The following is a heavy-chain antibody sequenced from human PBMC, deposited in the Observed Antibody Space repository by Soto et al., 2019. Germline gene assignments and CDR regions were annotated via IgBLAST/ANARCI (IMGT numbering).Heavy chain of an antibody. J-gene: IGHJ4*02. CDR2: IIPIFGTA. CDR3: ARGSSGWSSLPWDYFDY. V-gene: IGHV1-69*12. Sequence: QVQLVQSGAEVKKPGSSVKVSCKASGGTFSSYAISWVRQAPGQGLEWMGGIIPIFGTANYAQKFQGRVTITADESTSTAYMELRSLRAEDTAVYYCARGSSGWSSLPWDYFDYWGQGTLVTVSS. D-gene: IGHD6-19*01. CDR1: GGTFSSYA.